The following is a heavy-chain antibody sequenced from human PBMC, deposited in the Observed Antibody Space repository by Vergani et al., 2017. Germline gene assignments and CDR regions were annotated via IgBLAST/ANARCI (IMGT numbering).Heavy chain of an antibody. Sequence: QVQLQESGPGLVKPSETLSLTCTVSGGSISSYYWSWIRQPPGKGLEWIGYIYYSGSTNYNPSLKSRVTLSVDTSKNQFSLKLSSVTAADTAVYYCARMAGAFDSSARTSAFDIWGQGTMVTVSS. CDR3: ARMAGAFDSSARTSAFDI. CDR2: IYYSGST. J-gene: IGHJ3*02. V-gene: IGHV4-59*08. CDR1: GGSISSYY. D-gene: IGHD3-22*01.